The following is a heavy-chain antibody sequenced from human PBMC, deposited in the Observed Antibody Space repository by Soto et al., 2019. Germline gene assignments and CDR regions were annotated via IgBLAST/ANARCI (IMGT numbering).Heavy chain of an antibody. D-gene: IGHD5-18*01. J-gene: IGHJ4*02. Sequence: EVQLVESGGGLVQPGGSLRLSCAASGFTFSSYRMNWVRQAPGKGLEWVSYISSSSSTIYYADSVKGRFTISRDNAKNSLNLQMNSLSDEDTAVYYCARGDTAMAEIFDYWGQGTLVTVSS. CDR3: ARGDTAMAEIFDY. CDR1: GFTFSSYR. CDR2: ISSSSSTI. V-gene: IGHV3-48*02.